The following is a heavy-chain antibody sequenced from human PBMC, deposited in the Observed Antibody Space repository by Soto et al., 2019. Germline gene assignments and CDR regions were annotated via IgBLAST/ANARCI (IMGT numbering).Heavy chain of an antibody. J-gene: IGHJ4*02. CDR3: ARSSTSANYFDY. CDR2: IYYGGST. D-gene: IGHD2-2*01. Sequence: SETLCLTCTVTGGSISSGGYYWSWIRQNKGKGLEWIGYIYYGGSTYYNPSLKSRVTISVDTSKNQFSLKLSSVTAADTAVYYCARSSTSANYFDYWGQGTLVTVSS. V-gene: IGHV4-31*03. CDR1: GGSISSGGYY.